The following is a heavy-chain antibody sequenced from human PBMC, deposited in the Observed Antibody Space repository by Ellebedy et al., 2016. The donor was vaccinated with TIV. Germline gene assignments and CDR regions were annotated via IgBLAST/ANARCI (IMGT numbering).Heavy chain of an antibody. D-gene: IGHD3-3*01. CDR2: INFSGGRA. J-gene: IGHJ3*02. Sequence: ASVKVSCKASGYIFSTYYMHWVRQAPGQGLEWMGMINFSGGRATYAQDVQGRVTMTRDTSTSTVFMELSSLRSEDTAVYYCARGVVIISFYAFDIWGQGTMVTVSS. CDR3: ARGVVIISFYAFDI. V-gene: IGHV1-46*01. CDR1: GYIFSTYY.